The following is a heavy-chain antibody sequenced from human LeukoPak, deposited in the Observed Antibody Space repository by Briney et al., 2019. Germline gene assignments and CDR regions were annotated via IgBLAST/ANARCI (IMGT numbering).Heavy chain of an antibody. D-gene: IGHD2-21*01. CDR1: GFTVSNNY. CDR3: VRNSGELGA. Sequence: GGSLRLSCAASGFTVSNNYMSSVRRAAGKGLEWVALIYSGGSTYYADSVKGRFTISRDNSKNTLHLQMNSLRAEDTAVYYCVRNSGELGAWGQGTLVTVSS. J-gene: IGHJ5*02. CDR2: IYSGGST. V-gene: IGHV3-53*01.